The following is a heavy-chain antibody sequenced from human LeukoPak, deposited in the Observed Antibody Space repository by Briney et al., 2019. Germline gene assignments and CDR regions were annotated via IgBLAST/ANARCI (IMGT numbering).Heavy chain of an antibody. CDR2: ISGSGGST. V-gene: IGHV3-23*01. CDR1: GFTFSSYA. CDR3: AKASIAAAGRGSGFDY. J-gene: IGHJ4*02. Sequence: GGSLRLSCAASGFTFSSYAMHWVRQAPGKGLEWVSAISGSGGSTYYADSVKGRFTISRDNSKNTLYLQMNSLRAEDTAVYYCAKASIAAAGRGSGFDYWGQGTLVTVSS. D-gene: IGHD6-13*01.